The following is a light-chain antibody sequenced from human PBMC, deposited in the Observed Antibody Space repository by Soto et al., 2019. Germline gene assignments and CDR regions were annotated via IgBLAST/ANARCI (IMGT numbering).Light chain of an antibody. Sequence: EIVLTQSPGTLSLSPGERATFSCRASQSVSSSYLAWYQQKPGQAPRLLIYGASSRATGIPDRFSGSGSGTDFTLTISRLEPEDFAVYYCQQYETFGQGTKVDIK. CDR1: QSVSSSY. J-gene: IGKJ1*01. CDR3: QQYET. V-gene: IGKV3-20*01. CDR2: GAS.